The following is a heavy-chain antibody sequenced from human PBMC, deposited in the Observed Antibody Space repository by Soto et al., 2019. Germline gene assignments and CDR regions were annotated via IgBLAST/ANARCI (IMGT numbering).Heavy chain of an antibody. D-gene: IGHD6-13*01. J-gene: IGHJ4*02. V-gene: IGHV1-2*04. Sequence: ASVKVSCKASGYTFTGYYMHWVRQAPGQGLEWMGWINPNSGGTNYAQKFQGWVTMTRDTSISTAYMELSRLRSDDTAVYYCARDVGIAAAEPRYNFDYWRQGTLVTVSS. CDR1: GYTFTGYY. CDR2: INPNSGGT. CDR3: ARDVGIAAAEPRYNFDY.